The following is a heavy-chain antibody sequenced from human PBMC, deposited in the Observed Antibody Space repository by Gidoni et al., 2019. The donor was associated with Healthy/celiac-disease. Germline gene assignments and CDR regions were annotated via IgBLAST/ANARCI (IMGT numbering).Heavy chain of an antibody. V-gene: IGHV4-39*01. J-gene: IGHJ5*02. D-gene: IGHD1-26*01. CDR2: IYYSGST. CDR3: ARQTRGIVGAP. CDR1: GCSISSSSYY. Sequence: QLQLQESGPGLVKPSETLSLTCTVSGCSISSSSYYWGWIRQPPGKGLEWIGSIYYSGSTYYNPSLKSRVTISVDTSKNQFSLKLSSVTAADTAVYYCARQTRGIVGAPWGQGTLVTVSS.